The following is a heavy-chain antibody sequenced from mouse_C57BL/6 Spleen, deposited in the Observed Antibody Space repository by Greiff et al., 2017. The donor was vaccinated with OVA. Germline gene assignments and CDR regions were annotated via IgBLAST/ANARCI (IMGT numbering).Heavy chain of an antibody. V-gene: IGHV5-16*01. CDR3: ARDPVGYAMDY. D-gene: IGHD1-1*01. J-gene: IGHJ4*01. Sequence: EVKLVESEGGLVQPGSSMKLSCTASGFTFSDYYMAWVRQVPEKGLEWVANINYDGSSTYYLDSLKSRFIISRDNAKNILYLQMSLLKSEDTATYYCARDPVGYAMDYWGQGTSVTVSS. CDR2: INYDGSST. CDR1: GFTFSDYY.